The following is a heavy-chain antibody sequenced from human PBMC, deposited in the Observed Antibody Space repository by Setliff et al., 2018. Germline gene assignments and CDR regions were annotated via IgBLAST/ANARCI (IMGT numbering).Heavy chain of an antibody. CDR3: SRDLQGSGDYVVDY. D-gene: IGHD4-17*01. CDR2: VSGSSHII. CDR1: GFRFSSYA. V-gene: IGHV3-48*01. J-gene: IGHJ4*02. Sequence: GGSLRLSCVASGFRFSSYAMNWVRQAPGKGLEWVSGVSGSSHIISYADSVKGRFTISRDNAKNSLTLQMNSLRVEDTAVYYCSRDLQGSGDYVVDYWGQGTLVTVSS.